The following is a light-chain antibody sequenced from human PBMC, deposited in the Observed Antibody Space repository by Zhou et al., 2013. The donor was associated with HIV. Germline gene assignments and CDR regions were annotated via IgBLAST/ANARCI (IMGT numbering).Light chain of an antibody. CDR2: LAS. J-gene: IGKJ2*01. CDR3: LQHYNSYT. CDR1: QSIRKW. V-gene: IGKV1-5*03. Sequence: DIQMTQSPSTLSASVGDTVTITCRASQSIRKWLAWYQQRPGKAPNLLISLASNLESGVPSRFSGSGSGTEFSLTISGLQPDDFATYYCLQHYNSYTFGQGTKLEIK.